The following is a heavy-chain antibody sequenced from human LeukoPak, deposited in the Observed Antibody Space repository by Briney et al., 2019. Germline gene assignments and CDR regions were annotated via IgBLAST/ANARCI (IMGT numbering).Heavy chain of an antibody. Sequence: GTSVKFSCKASGFTFTSSAMQWVRQAPGQGLEWMGWINPNSSDTNYAQKFQGRVTMTRDTSIRTAYMELSGLRSDDTAVYYCAKNPYEYYFDYWGQGTLVTVSS. CDR1: GFTFTSSA. CDR2: INPNSSDT. D-gene: IGHD5-12*01. CDR3: AKNPYEYYFDY. V-gene: IGHV1-2*02. J-gene: IGHJ4*02.